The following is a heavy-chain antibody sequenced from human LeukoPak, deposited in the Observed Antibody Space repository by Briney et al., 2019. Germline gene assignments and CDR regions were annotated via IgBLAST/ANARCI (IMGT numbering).Heavy chain of an antibody. V-gene: IGHV4-39*01. CDR1: GGSISSRSYY. CDR3: ARHAGRGYGSFDY. CDR2: IYYSGST. Sequence: SETLSLTCTVSGGSISSRSYYWGWIRQPPGKGLEWIGNIYYSGSTYYNPSLKSRVTISVDTSKNQFSLKLSSVTAADTAVYYCARHAGRGYGSFDYWGQGTLVTVSS. J-gene: IGHJ4*02. D-gene: IGHD5-18*01.